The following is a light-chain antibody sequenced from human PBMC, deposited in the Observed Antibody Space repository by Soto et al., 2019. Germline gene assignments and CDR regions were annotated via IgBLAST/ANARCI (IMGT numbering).Light chain of an antibody. CDR1: SSDVGGYNY. CDR2: EVS. J-gene: IGLJ2*01. CDR3: SSYAGSNTHVV. V-gene: IGLV2-8*01. Sequence: QSALTQPPSASGSPGQSVTISCTGTSSDVGGYNYVSWYQQHPGKAPKLMIYEVSKRPSGVPDRFSGSKSGNTASLTVSGLQAEDEADYYCSSYAGSNTHVVFVGGTKVTVL.